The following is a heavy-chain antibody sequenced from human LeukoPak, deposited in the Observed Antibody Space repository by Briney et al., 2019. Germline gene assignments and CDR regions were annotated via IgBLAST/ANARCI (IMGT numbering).Heavy chain of an antibody. Sequence: GGSLRLSCAASGLTFTDFWMNWVRLAPGRGLEWLANIKPDGNEKYYVDSVKGRFAISRDNAKNEVYLEMNSLRAEDTGVYYCSGRDSSRSPRAYWGQGTLVTVSS. CDR1: GLTFTDFW. V-gene: IGHV3-7*01. CDR3: SGRDSSRSPRAY. CDR2: IKPDGNEK. D-gene: IGHD2-2*01. J-gene: IGHJ4*02.